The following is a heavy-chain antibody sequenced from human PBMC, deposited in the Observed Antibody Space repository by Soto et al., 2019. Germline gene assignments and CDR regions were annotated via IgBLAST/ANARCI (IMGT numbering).Heavy chain of an antibody. CDR1: GYTFFTYD. J-gene: IGHJ5*02. CDR3: ARHHGPTTSENWFDP. V-gene: IGHV1-18*01. Sequence: ASVKVSCKASGYTFFTYDISWVRQAPGQGLEWMGWVSTYSGDTKYAQKFQGRVTMTTDTSTTTAYLELRSLRSNDTAVYYCARHHGPTTSENWFDPWGQGTLVTVSS. D-gene: IGHD5-12*01. CDR2: VSTYSGDT.